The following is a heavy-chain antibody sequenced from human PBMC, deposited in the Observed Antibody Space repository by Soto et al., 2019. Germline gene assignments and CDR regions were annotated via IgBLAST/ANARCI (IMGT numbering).Heavy chain of an antibody. J-gene: IGHJ4*02. Sequence: HVQLVQSGTEVKKPGASVKVSCKVSGYTFTSYGMSWMRQAPGQGLEWMGWISTYNGNTNYAQNLQGRVSMTTDTCASTAYMELRSLRSDDTAVYYCASRSGTYPYYFAYWGQGTLVTVSS. CDR3: ASRSGTYPYYFAY. D-gene: IGHD1-26*01. CDR1: GYTFTSYG. CDR2: ISTYNGNT. V-gene: IGHV1-18*01.